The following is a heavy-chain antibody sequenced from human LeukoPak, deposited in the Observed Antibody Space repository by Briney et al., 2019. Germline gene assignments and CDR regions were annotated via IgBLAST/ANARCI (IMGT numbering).Heavy chain of an antibody. CDR3: AKLRDYYDSSGQFDY. Sequence: GGSLRLSCAASGFTFSSYAMSWVRQAPGKGLEWVSAISGSGDSTYYADSVKGRFTISRDSSKNTLYLQMNSLRAEDTAVYYCAKLRDYYDSSGQFDYWGQGTLVTVSS. J-gene: IGHJ4*02. V-gene: IGHV3-23*01. D-gene: IGHD3-22*01. CDR2: ISGSGDST. CDR1: GFTFSSYA.